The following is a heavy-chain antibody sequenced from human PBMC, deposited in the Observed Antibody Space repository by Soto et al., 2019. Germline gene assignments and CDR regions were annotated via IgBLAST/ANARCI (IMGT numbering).Heavy chain of an antibody. Sequence: SQTLSLTCAISGDSVSSNSAAWNWIRQSPSRGLEWLGRTYYRSKWYNDYAVSVKSRITINPDTSKNQISLQLNSVTPEDTAVYYCASCRDMYGAFCAHFDYWGRGILVTVSS. CDR3: ASCRDMYGAFCAHFDY. D-gene: IGHD3-10*02. V-gene: IGHV6-1*01. CDR1: GDSVSSNSAA. J-gene: IGHJ4*02. CDR2: TYYRSKWYN.